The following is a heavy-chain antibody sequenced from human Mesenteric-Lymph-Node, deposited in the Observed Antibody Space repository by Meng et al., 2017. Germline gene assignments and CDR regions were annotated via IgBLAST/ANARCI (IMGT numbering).Heavy chain of an antibody. V-gene: IGHV1-2*06. J-gene: IGHJ3*02. CDR3: AKVGRYSGSRNAFDI. Sequence: ASVKVSCKASGGNFSSYAISWVRQAPGHGLEWMGRINTNSGGTNYAQKVQGGVTMARDTSISTAYMELSDLRSDDTAVYYCAKVGRYSGSRNAFDIWGQGTMVTVSS. CDR2: INTNSGGT. D-gene: IGHD1-26*01. CDR1: GGNFSSYA.